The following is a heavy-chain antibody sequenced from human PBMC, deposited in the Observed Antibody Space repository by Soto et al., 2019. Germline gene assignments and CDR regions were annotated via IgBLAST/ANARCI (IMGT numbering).Heavy chain of an antibody. Sequence: ASVKVSCKASGYTFTTHAMHWVRQAPGQSLEWMGWINGGTGQTKHSQRFQGRVNITRDTSASTAYMELSSLRSEDTAVYYCAAGEGMEDNNYSYGLDSWVKGTTVTVSS. CDR1: GYTFTTHA. CDR2: INGGTGQT. D-gene: IGHD1-1*01. V-gene: IGHV1-3*01. J-gene: IGHJ6*04. CDR3: AAGEGMEDNNYSYGLDS.